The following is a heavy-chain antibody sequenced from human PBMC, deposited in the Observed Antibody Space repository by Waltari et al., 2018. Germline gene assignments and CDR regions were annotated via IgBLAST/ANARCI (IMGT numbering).Heavy chain of an antibody. CDR3: ANSRGLGGDGFDI. J-gene: IGHJ3*02. D-gene: IGHD7-27*01. CDR1: GFTFDDYA. Sequence: EMQLVESGGGLVQPGRSLRLSCAASGFTFDDYAMHWVRQAPGKGLEWVSGISWNSGSIGYADSVKGRFTISRDNAKNSLYLQMSSLRADDTALYYCANSRGLGGDGFDIWGQGTMVTVSS. V-gene: IGHV3-9*01. CDR2: ISWNSGSI.